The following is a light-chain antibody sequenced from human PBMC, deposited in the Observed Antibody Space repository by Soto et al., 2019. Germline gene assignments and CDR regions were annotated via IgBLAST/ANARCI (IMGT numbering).Light chain of an antibody. CDR1: QNISSH. Sequence: DIRMTQSPSSLSASVGDTVTITCRASQNISSHLNWYQQKPGKAPNLLMYTASNLQSGVPSRFSGSGSGTDFTLTISSLQPEDFATYYCQQSYSTPISFGQGTRLEIK. CDR2: TAS. J-gene: IGKJ5*01. V-gene: IGKV1-39*01. CDR3: QQSYSTPIS.